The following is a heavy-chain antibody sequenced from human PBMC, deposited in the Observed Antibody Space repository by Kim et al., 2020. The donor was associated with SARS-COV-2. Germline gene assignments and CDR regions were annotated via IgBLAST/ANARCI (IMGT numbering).Heavy chain of an antibody. Sequence: SETLSLTCTVSGGSISSGDYYWSWIRQPPGKGLEWIGYIYYSGSTYYNPSLKSRVTISVDTSKNQFSLKLSSVTAADTAVYYCARLVAATPEETYYYYGMDVWGQGTTVTVSS. J-gene: IGHJ6*02. V-gene: IGHV4-30-4*01. CDR1: GGSISSGDYY. CDR2: IYYSGST. CDR3: ARLVAATPEETYYYYGMDV. D-gene: IGHD2-15*01.